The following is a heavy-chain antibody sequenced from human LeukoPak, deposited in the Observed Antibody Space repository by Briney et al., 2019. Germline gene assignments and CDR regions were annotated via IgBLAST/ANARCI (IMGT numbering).Heavy chain of an antibody. CDR3: ARVRREYYYDSSGQLFDY. Sequence: GGSLRLSCAASGFTFSDYYMSWIRQAPGKGLEWVSYISSSGSTIYYADSVKGRFTVSRDNAKNSLYLQMNSLRAGDTAVYYCARVRREYYYDSSGQLFDYWGQGTLVTVSS. CDR1: GFTFSDYY. V-gene: IGHV3-11*01. CDR2: ISSSGSTI. J-gene: IGHJ4*02. D-gene: IGHD3-22*01.